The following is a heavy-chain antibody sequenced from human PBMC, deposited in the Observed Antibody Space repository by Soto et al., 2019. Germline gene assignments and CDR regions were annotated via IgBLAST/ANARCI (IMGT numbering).Heavy chain of an antibody. CDR1: GFTFTSSA. CDR2: IVVGSGNT. V-gene: IGHV1-58*02. CDR3: AADLSFIAVAGTFIQSWFDP. Sequence: GASVKVSCKASGFTFTSSAMQWVRQARGQRLEWIGWIVVGSGNTNYAQKFQERVTITRDMSTSTAYMELSSLRSEDTAVYYCAADLSFIAVAGTFIQSWFDPWGQGTLVTVSS. J-gene: IGHJ5*02. D-gene: IGHD6-19*01.